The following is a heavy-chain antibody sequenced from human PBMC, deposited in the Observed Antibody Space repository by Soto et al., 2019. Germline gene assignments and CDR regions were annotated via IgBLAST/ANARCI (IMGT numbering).Heavy chain of an antibody. V-gene: IGHV1-18*01. CDR2: ISAYNGNT. J-gene: IGHJ6*03. CDR3: ARVNWGPREGISVGYYYYYMDV. D-gene: IGHD7-27*01. CDR1: GYTFTSYG. Sequence: QVQLVQSGAEVKKPGASVKVSCKASGYTFTSYGISWVRQAPGQGLEWMGWISAYNGNTNYAQKLQGRVTMTTDTSTSTAYMELRSLRSDDTDVYYCARVNWGPREGISVGYYYYYMDVWGKGTTVTVSS.